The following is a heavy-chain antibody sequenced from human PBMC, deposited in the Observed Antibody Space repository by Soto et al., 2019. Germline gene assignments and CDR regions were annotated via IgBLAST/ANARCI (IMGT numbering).Heavy chain of an antibody. D-gene: IGHD2-2*01. CDR3: ARTGGSFSSSYYYYYGMDV. CDR1: GVSISSSSYY. CDR2: IYYSGST. Sequence: SETLSLTCTVSGVSISSSSYYWGWIRQPPGKGLEWIGSIYYSGSTYYNPSLKSRVTISVDTSKNQFSLKLSSVTAADTAVYYCARTGGSFSSSYYYYYGMDVWGQGTTVTVSS. V-gene: IGHV4-39*01. J-gene: IGHJ6*02.